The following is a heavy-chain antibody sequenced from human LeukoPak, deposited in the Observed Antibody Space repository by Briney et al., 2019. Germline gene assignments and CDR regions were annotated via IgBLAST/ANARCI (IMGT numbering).Heavy chain of an antibody. Sequence: PSETLSLTCAVYRGSFSGCYWSWIRQPPGKGLEWIGEIHHSGSTNYNPSLKSRVTISVDTSKNQFSLKLSSVTAADTAVYYCAREGDSSVYYDYWGQGTLVTVSS. V-gene: IGHV4-34*01. J-gene: IGHJ4*02. CDR2: IHHSGST. CDR3: AREGDSSVYYDY. D-gene: IGHD3-22*01. CDR1: RGSFSGCY.